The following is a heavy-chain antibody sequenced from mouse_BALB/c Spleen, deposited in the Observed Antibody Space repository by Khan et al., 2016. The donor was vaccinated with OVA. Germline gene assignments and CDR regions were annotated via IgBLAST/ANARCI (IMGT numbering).Heavy chain of an antibody. CDR1: GFTFSAYS. CDR2: ISSGGDYT. CDR3: ASHLTGSFTY. V-gene: IGHV5-6*01. J-gene: IGHJ3*01. D-gene: IGHD4-1*01. Sequence: EVQLQESGGDLVKPGGSLKVSCAASGFTFSAYSMSWVRQTPDERLEWVATISSGGDYTYYPDNVKGRFTISRDNAKNTLYLQMSSLKSEDTAMYYCASHLTGSFTYWGQGTLVTVSA.